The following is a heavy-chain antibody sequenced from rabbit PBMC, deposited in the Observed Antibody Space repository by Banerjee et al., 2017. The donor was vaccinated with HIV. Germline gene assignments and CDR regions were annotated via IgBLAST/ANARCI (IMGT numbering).Heavy chain of an antibody. V-gene: IGHV1S47*01. Sequence: QEQLVESGGGLVQPGGSLKLSCKASGFDFSNYGVSWVRQAPGKGLEWIGYIEPIFGNTYYANWVNGRFTISSHNAQNTLYLQLNSLTAADTATYFCVREVAAKFGLWGQGTLVTVS. CDR2: IEPIFGNT. CDR3: VREVAAKFGL. CDR1: GFDFSNYG. J-gene: IGHJ3*01. D-gene: IGHD4-1*01.